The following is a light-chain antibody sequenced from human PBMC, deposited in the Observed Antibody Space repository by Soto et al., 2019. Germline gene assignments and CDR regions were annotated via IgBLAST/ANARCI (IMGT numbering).Light chain of an antibody. CDR3: QQYDNYPLT. CDR2: DAS. CDR1: QSMSTW. J-gene: IGKJ4*01. Sequence: DIQMTQSPSTLSASVVDRVTITCRASQSMSTWLAWYQQKPGKAPNLLIYDASSLKSGVPSRFSGSGSGTEFTLTINSLQPDDFATYYCQQYDNYPLTFGVGTKVEIK. V-gene: IGKV1-5*01.